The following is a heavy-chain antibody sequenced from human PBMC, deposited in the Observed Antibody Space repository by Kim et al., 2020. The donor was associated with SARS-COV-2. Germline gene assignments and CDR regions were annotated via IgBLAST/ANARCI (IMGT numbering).Heavy chain of an antibody. Sequence: SQTLSLTCAISGDSVSSNSAAWNWIRQSPSRGLEWLGRTYYRSKWYNDYAVSVKSRITINPDTSKNQFSLQLNSVTPEDTAVYYCARGLVSTMIVVDNDDAFDIWGQGTMVTVSS. CDR2: TYYRSKWYN. CDR3: ARGLVSTMIVVDNDDAFDI. V-gene: IGHV6-1*01. CDR1: GDSVSSNSAA. D-gene: IGHD3-22*01. J-gene: IGHJ3*02.